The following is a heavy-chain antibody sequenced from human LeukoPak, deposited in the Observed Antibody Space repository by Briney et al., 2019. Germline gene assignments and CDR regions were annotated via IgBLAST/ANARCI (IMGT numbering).Heavy chain of an antibody. V-gene: IGHV4-59*13. CDR3: ARASAYGSWL. CDR2: IFYSGST. D-gene: IGHD4-17*01. J-gene: IGHJ4*02. CDR1: GGSISGYY. Sequence: SETLSLTCTVSGGSISGYYWNGIRQPPGKGLEWMGYIFYSGSTNYNPSLKSRVTISVDTSQNHFSLNLGAVTASGTALSFCARASAYGSWLWGQGTMVTVSS.